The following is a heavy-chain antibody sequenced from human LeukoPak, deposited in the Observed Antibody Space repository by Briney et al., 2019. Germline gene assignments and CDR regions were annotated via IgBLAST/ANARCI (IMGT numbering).Heavy chain of an antibody. V-gene: IGHV1-8*03. J-gene: IGHJ5*02. D-gene: IGHD3-3*01. CDR3: ARGQNTITIFGVVPYESDP. CDR2: MNPNSGNT. CDR1: GYTFTSYD. Sequence: GASVKVSCKASGYTFTSYDINWVRQATGQGLEWMGWMNPNSGNTGYAQKFQGRVTITRNTSISTAYMELSSLRSEDTAVYYCARGQNTITIFGVVPYESDPWGQGTLVTVSS.